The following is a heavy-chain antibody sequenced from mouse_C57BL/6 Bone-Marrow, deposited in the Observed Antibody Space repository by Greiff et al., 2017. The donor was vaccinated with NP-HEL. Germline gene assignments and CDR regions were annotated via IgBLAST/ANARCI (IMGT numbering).Heavy chain of an antibody. J-gene: IGHJ3*01. CDR2: LSNGGGST. D-gene: IGHD2-10*02. V-gene: IGHV5-12*01. CDR3: ARPYGNYLFAY. Sequence: EVKLMESGGGLVQPGGSLKLSCAASGFTFSDYYMYWVRQTPEKRLEWVAYLSNGGGSTYYPDTVKGRFTISRDNAKNTLYLQMSRLKSEDTAMYYCARPYGNYLFAYWGQGTLVTVSA. CDR1: GFTFSDYY.